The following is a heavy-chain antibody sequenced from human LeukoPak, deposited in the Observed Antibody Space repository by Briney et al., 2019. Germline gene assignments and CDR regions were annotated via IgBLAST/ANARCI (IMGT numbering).Heavy chain of an antibody. CDR1: GFTFSSYA. V-gene: IGHV3-23*01. Sequence: GGSLRLSCAASGFTFSSYAMSWVRQAPGKGLEWVSAISGSGGSTYYADSVKGRFTISRDNSKNTFYLQMNSLIIEDTTVYYCTREEYSSFWSTAGAFDIWGQGTVVTVSS. J-gene: IGHJ3*02. CDR3: TREEYSSFWSTAGAFDI. CDR2: ISGSGGST. D-gene: IGHD6-19*01.